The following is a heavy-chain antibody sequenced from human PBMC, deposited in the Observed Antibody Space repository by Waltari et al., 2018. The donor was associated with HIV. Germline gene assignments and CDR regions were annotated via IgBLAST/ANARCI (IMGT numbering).Heavy chain of an antibody. CDR3: ARGLRNGGNSPDGY. J-gene: IGHJ4*02. V-gene: IGHV1-69*12. CDR1: GGPFSSYV. D-gene: IGHD2-8*01. CDR2: ISPMFRTA. Sequence: QVQLVQSGAEARKPGSSVKVSCKVSGGPFSSYVFNWVRQAPGQGLEWVGGISPMFRTANYAQRFQDRVTITADESTSTVYVEVRSLRSDDTAVYYCARGLRNGGNSPDGYWGQGTLVTVSS.